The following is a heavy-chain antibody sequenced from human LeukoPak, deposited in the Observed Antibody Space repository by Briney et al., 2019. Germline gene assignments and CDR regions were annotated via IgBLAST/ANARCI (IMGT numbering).Heavy chain of an antibody. CDR2: IHNSGTT. V-gene: IGHV4-34*01. D-gene: IGHD3-10*01. CDR3: ARRYYYNLGSFPFDF. CDR1: GGPFSGYF. J-gene: IGHJ4*02. Sequence: SETLSLTCAVPGGPFSGYFWSWIRQSSGKGLEWIGEIHNSGTTNYNPSLNSRVTISEDTSKNQFYLNLSSVTAADTAVYYCARRYYYNLGSFPFDFWGQGTLVTVSS.